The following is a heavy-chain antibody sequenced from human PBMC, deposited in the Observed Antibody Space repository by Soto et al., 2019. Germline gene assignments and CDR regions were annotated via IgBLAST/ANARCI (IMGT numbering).Heavy chain of an antibody. D-gene: IGHD3-22*01. CDR3: SSADYYDIGGFDY. CDR1: GFTFSDHY. J-gene: IGHJ4*02. CDR2: TRNKAKSYTA. Sequence: GGSLRLSCAASGFTFSDHYMDWVRQDPGKGLEWVGRTRNKAKSYTAEYAAYVKGRLTISRDESKNSLYLQMNRLKTEDYAVYSCSSADYYDIGGFDYWGQGTLVTVSS. V-gene: IGHV3-72*01.